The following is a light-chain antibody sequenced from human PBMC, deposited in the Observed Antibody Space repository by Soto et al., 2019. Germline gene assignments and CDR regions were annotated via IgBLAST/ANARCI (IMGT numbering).Light chain of an antibody. J-gene: IGKJ4*01. CDR1: RGISSW. CDR2: KAS. CDR3: HQASSFPLT. V-gene: IGKV1-12*01. Sequence: DIQMTQSPSFVSASVGDRVTITCRASRGISSWLSWYQQKPGTAPTLLVYKASTLQDGVPSRFSGSGSGTDFTLTINSLQPEDFGTYYCHQASSFPLTFGGGTKVEIK.